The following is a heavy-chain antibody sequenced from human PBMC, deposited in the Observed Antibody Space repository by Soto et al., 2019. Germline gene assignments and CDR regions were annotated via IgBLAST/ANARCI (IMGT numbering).Heavy chain of an antibody. CDR3: AHRRGKSVSAGSCPQPFDS. CDR1: GFSLSSSGVG. V-gene: IGHV2-5*02. D-gene: IGHD2-15*01. Sequence: QITLKESGPTLVKPTQTLTLTCTISGFSLSSSGVGVGWIRQPPGKALEWLALIYWDDDKRYSPSLNSRLTITKDTPKNQVVLTMSNMDPVDTGTYYCAHRRGKSVSAGSCPQPFDSWGQGTLVTVSS. CDR2: IYWDDDK. J-gene: IGHJ4*02.